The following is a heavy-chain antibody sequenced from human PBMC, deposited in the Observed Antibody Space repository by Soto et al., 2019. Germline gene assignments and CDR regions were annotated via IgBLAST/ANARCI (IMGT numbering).Heavy chain of an antibody. CDR3: ARDRGHYVSASSRTHGMDV. CDR2: IHYSGAT. J-gene: IGHJ6*02. Sequence: QVQLQESGPGLVKPSQTLSLTCTVSGGSISTSFYYWSWIRQVPGKGPEWMGYIHYSGATHYNPSLKSRLTISLDTSKNQFSLRLSSVTAADTAVYFCARDRGHYVSASSRTHGMDVWGQGTTVSVSS. CDR1: GGSISTSFYY. D-gene: IGHD3-16*02. V-gene: IGHV4-31*03.